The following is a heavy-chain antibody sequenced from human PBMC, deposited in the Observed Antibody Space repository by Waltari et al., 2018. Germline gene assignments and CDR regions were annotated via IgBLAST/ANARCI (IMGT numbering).Heavy chain of an antibody. V-gene: IGHV3-23*01. CDR3: ARATAESCSSRRCYDFDY. D-gene: IGHD2-2*01. J-gene: IGHJ4*02. CDR1: GFTFSSYA. Sequence: EVQLLESGGGLVQPGGSLRLSCAASGFTFSSYAMSWVRQTPGRRREWVSGISGSGNLYQAESVRGRFTISRDNSKNTLYLQMNSLRAEDTALYYCARATAESCSSRRCYDFDYWGQGALVSVSS. CDR2: ISGSGNL.